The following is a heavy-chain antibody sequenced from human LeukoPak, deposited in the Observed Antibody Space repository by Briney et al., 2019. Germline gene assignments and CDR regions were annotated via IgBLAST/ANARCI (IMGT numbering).Heavy chain of an antibody. V-gene: IGHV4-38-2*02. Sequence: PSETLSLTCTVSYYSISTGYFWGWVRQPPGKGLEWIGGIYQSGSTYYNPSLESRVTISVDTSKNQFSLSLSSVTAADTAVYFCARDRVGIRPYYMDVWGKGTTVTVSS. CDR3: ARDRVGIRPYYMDV. CDR2: IYQSGST. D-gene: IGHD1-26*01. CDR1: YYSISTGYF. J-gene: IGHJ6*03.